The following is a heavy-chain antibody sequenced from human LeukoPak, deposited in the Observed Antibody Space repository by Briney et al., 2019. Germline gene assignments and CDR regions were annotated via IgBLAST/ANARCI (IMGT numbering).Heavy chain of an antibody. Sequence: SETLSLTCTVSDGSISSYYWSWIRQPPGKGLEWIGYIYYSGSTNSGSTNYNPSLKSRVIISVDTSKNHFSLKLSSVTAADTAVYYCARALGYYGSGSYNFWFDPWGQGTLVTVSS. CDR3: ARALGYYGSGSYNFWFDP. V-gene: IGHV4-59*01. D-gene: IGHD3-10*01. CDR2: IYYSGSTNSGST. J-gene: IGHJ5*02. CDR1: DGSISSYY.